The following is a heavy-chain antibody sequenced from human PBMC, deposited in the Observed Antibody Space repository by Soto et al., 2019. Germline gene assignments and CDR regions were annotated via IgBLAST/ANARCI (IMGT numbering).Heavy chain of an antibody. Sequence: SETLSLTCAVYGGSFSCYYWSWIRQPPGKGLEWIGEINHSGSTNYNPSLKSRVTISVDTSKNQFSLKLSSVTAADTAVYYCATYRYDFWSGYYDFDPWGQGTLVTVSS. CDR2: INHSGST. D-gene: IGHD3-3*01. J-gene: IGHJ5*02. CDR3: ATYRYDFWSGYYDFDP. CDR1: GGSFSCYY. V-gene: IGHV4-34*01.